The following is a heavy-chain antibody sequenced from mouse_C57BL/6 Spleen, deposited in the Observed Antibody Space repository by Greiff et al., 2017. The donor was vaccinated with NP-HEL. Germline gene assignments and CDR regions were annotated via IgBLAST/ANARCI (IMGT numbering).Heavy chain of an antibody. CDR2: IYYSGTI. CDR1: GISITTGNYR. Sequence: VQLQQSGPGLVKPSQTVFLTCTVTGISITTGNYRWSWIRQFPGNKLEWIGYIYYSGTITYNPSLTSRTTITRDTPQNQFFLEMNSLTAEDTATYYCARERGPYDYDAGRYFDYWGQGTTLTVSS. J-gene: IGHJ2*01. CDR3: ARERGPYDYDAGRYFDY. V-gene: IGHV3-5*01. D-gene: IGHD2-4*01.